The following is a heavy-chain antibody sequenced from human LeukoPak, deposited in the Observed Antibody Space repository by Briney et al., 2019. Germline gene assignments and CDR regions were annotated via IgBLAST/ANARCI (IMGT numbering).Heavy chain of an antibody. CDR3: AKGGIVAPNDY. V-gene: IGHV3-23*01. CDR1: GFSFSTYA. D-gene: IGHD1-26*01. Sequence: GGSLRLSCAASGFSFSTYAMSWVRQAPGKGPEWVSAISGAGGRTYYADSVRGRFTISRDNSKNTLYLQMNSLRAEDTAVYYCAKGGIVAPNDYWGQGTLVTVS. J-gene: IGHJ4*02. CDR2: ISGAGGRT.